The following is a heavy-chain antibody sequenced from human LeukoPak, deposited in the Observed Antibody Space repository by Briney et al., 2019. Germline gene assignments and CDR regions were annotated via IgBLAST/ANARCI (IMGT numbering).Heavy chain of an antibody. J-gene: IGHJ6*02. V-gene: IGHV4-61*08. Sequence: PSQTLSLTCAVSGGSISSGGYSWSWIRQPPGKGLEWIGYIYYSGSTNYNPSLKSRVTISVDTSKNQFSLKLSSVTAADTAVYYCARDKDLYGMDVWGQGTTVTVSS. CDR1: GGSISSGGYS. CDR3: ARDKDLYGMDV. CDR2: IYYSGST.